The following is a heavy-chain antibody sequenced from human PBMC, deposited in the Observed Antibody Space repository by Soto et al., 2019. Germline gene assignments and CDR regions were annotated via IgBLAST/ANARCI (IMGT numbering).Heavy chain of an antibody. D-gene: IGHD3-9*01. CDR1: GGSFSGYY. CDR3: ARGLVYYGILTGYCGLRPWDY. Sequence: SDTLSLTCAVYGGSFSGYYWSWIRQPPGKGLEWIGEINHSGSTNYNPSLKSRVTISVDTSKNQFSLKLSSVTAADTGVYYCARGLVYYGILTGYCGLRPWDYWGQGTLVTVSS. V-gene: IGHV4-34*01. J-gene: IGHJ4*02. CDR2: INHSGST.